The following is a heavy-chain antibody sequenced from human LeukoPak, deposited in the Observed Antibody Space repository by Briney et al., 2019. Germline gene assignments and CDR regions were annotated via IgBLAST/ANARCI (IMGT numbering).Heavy chain of an antibody. D-gene: IGHD5-12*01. CDR1: GGSVSGYY. V-gene: IGHV4-4*07. CDR2: IHSTGST. J-gene: IGHJ4*02. Sequence: PSETLSLTCTVSGGSVSGYYWSSIRQSAGKGLEWIGRIHSTGSTNCNPSLQSRVTMSVDTSKNQFYLKLTSVTAADTAVYYCAREHPVAIAPDHWGQGTLVTVSS. CDR3: AREHPVAIAPDH.